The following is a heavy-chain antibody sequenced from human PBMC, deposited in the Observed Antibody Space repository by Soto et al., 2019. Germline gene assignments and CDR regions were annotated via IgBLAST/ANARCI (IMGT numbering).Heavy chain of an antibody. Sequence: QVQLVQSGAEVKKPGSSVKVSCKASGGTFSSYAISWVRQAPGQGLEWMGGIIHIFGTANYAQKFQGRVTITADESTSTAYMELSSLRSDDTAVYYCAREMGGVVAATPHYYYYGMDVWGQGTTVTVSS. V-gene: IGHV1-69*01. CDR3: AREMGGVVAATPHYYYYGMDV. CDR2: IIHIFGTA. J-gene: IGHJ6*02. CDR1: GGTFSSYA. D-gene: IGHD2-15*01.